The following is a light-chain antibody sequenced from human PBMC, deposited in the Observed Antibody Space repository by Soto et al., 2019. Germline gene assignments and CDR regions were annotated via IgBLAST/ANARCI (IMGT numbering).Light chain of an antibody. CDR3: GTWDSSLSGVV. CDR2: ENN. CDR1: SSNIGNNY. Sequence: QSVLTQPPSVSGAPGQKVTISCSGSSSNIGNNYVSWYQQLPGTAPKLLIYENNKRPSAIPDRFSGSTSGTSATLGITGLQTGDEADYYCGTWDSSLSGVVFGGGTKLTVL. V-gene: IGLV1-51*02. J-gene: IGLJ2*01.